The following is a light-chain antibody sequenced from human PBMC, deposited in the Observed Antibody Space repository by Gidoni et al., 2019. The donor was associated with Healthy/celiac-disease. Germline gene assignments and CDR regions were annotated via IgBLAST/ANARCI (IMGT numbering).Light chain of an antibody. Sequence: QSVLPQPPSVSGAPRQRVTISCTGSSSNIGAGYDVHWYQQLPGTAPKLLIYGNSNRPSGVPDRFSCSKSGTSASLAITGLQAEDEADYYCQSYDSSLSGWVFGGGTKLTVL. CDR1: SSNIGAGYD. CDR2: GNS. CDR3: QSYDSSLSGWV. J-gene: IGLJ3*02. V-gene: IGLV1-40*01.